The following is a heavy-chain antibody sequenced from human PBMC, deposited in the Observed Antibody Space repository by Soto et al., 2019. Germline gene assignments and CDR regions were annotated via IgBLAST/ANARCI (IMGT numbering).Heavy chain of an antibody. CDR3: CRETYGDYGGYFHP. V-gene: IGHV4-30-2*01. J-gene: IGHJ5*02. CDR2: TYHSGNP. D-gene: IGHD4-17*01. CDR1: GDTISTGGYS. Sequence: QLQLQESGSRLVKSSETLSLTCAVSGDTISTGGYSWAWIRQPPGKPLEWIGHTYHSGNPYYNPSLQGRMLISGDQAKKQFSLEPSPATGADPGVYLCCRETYGDYGGYFHPRGQGTLVTVSS.